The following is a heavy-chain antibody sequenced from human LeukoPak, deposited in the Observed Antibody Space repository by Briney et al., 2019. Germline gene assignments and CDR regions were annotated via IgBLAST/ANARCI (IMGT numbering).Heavy chain of an antibody. D-gene: IGHD3-3*01. CDR2: INHSGST. J-gene: IGHJ4*02. Sequence: PSETLSLTCAVYGGSFSGYYWSWIRQPPGKGLEWIGEINHSGSTNYNPSLKSRVTISVDTSKNQFSLKLSSVTAADTAVYYCARANFGGASAFDYWGQGTLVTVSS. CDR3: ARANFGGASAFDY. CDR1: GGSFSGYY. V-gene: IGHV4-34*01.